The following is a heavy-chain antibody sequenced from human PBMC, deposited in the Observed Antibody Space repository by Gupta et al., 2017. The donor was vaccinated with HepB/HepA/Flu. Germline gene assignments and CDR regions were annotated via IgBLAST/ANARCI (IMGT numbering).Heavy chain of an antibody. Sequence: QLQLQESGPGLVKPSETLSLTCTVSGASISSSSYYWGWFRQPPGKGLEWIGSIYYSGSTYYNPSLKSRITISVDTSKNHFSLKLNSVTAADTATYYCARSFCSTTSCYAVGSLDYWGQGTLVTVSS. D-gene: IGHD2-2*01. CDR2: IYYSGST. CDR3: ARSFCSTTSCYAVGSLDY. V-gene: IGHV4-39*02. J-gene: IGHJ4*02. CDR1: GASISSSSYY.